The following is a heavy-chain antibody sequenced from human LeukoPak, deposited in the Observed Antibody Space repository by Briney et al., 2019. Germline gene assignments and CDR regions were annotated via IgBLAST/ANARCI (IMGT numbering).Heavy chain of an antibody. Sequence: GGSLRLSCAASGFSFSMYSMSWIRQAPGKGLEWVSSISSSSSYIYYADSVKGRFTISRDNAKNSLYLQMNSLRAEDTAVYYCARVLTYYYDSSGYSYWFDPWGQGTLVTVSS. V-gene: IGHV3-21*01. D-gene: IGHD3-22*01. CDR2: ISSSSSYI. CDR1: GFSFSMYS. CDR3: ARVLTYYYDSSGYSYWFDP. J-gene: IGHJ5*02.